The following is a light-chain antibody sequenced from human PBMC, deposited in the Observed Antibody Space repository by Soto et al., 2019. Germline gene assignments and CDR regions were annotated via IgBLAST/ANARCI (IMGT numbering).Light chain of an antibody. Sequence: EIVLTQSPGTLSLSPVERATLSCMASQSVRSNLAWYQQKPGQGPRLLIFGASSRATNIPARFSGSGSGTEFTLTISSLQSEDFAVYYCQEYINWPSLTFGGGTKVDIK. CDR1: QSVRSN. CDR3: QEYINWPSLT. CDR2: GAS. V-gene: IGKV3-15*01. J-gene: IGKJ4*01.